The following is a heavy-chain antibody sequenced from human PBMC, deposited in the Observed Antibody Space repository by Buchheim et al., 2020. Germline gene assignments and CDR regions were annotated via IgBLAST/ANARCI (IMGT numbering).Heavy chain of an antibody. Sequence: QVQLVESGGGVVQPGRSLRLSCAASGFTFSSYGMHWVRQAPGKGLEWVAVIWYDGSNKYYADSVKGRFTISRDNSENTLYLQMNSLRAEDTAVYYCARDQELTHYYGMDVWGQGTT. V-gene: IGHV3-33*01. CDR1: GFTFSSYG. D-gene: IGHD1-26*01. CDR3: ARDQELTHYYGMDV. CDR2: IWYDGSNK. J-gene: IGHJ6*02.